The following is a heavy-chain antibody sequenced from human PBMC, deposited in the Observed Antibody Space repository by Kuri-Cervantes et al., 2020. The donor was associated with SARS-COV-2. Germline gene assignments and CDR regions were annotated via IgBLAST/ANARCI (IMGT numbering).Heavy chain of an antibody. CDR2: INPNSGGT. CDR1: GYTFTGYY. V-gene: IGHV1-2*02. J-gene: IGHJ4*02. CDR3: ARACSSTSCYFSEFDY. Sequence: LVKVSCKASGYTFTGYYMHWVRQAPGQGLEWMGWINPNSGGTNYAQKFQGRVTMTRDTSISTAYMELSRLRSDDTAVYYCARACSSTSCYFSEFDYWGQGTLVTVSS. D-gene: IGHD2-2*01.